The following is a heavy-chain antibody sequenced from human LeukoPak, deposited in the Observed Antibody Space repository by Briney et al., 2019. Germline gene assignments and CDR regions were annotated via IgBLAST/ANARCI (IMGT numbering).Heavy chain of an antibody. J-gene: IGHJ6*03. Sequence: PSETLSLTCAVYGGSFSGYYWSWIRQPPGKGLEWIGEINHSGSTNYNPSLKSRVTISVDTSKNQFSLKLSSVTAADTDVYYCARGRVVPAVGYYYYMDVWGKGTTVTVSS. CDR1: GGSFSGYY. D-gene: IGHD2-2*01. CDR3: ARGRVVPAVGYYYYMDV. CDR2: INHSGST. V-gene: IGHV4-34*01.